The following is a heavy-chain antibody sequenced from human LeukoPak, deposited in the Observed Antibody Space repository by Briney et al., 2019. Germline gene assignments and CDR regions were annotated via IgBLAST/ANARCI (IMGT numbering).Heavy chain of an antibody. Sequence: SETLSLTCTVSGGSISGHYWSWIRQPPGKGLEWIAYMYYSGSTYYNPSLKSRVTMSADTSKNQLSLKLSSVTAADTAVYYCARPYYYDSRIDPWGQGILVTVSS. J-gene: IGHJ5*02. D-gene: IGHD3-22*01. CDR2: MYYSGST. CDR1: GGSISGHY. V-gene: IGHV4-30-4*01. CDR3: ARPYYYDSRIDP.